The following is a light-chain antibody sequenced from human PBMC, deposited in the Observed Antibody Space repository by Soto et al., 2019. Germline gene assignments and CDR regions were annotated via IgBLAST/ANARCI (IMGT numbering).Light chain of an antibody. J-gene: IGKJ5*01. Sequence: DIRMTQSPASLSASVGDRVTVTCRASQDIRYYLNWYQQKTGQAPKLLIYDASQLETGVPSRFSGSGSGTDFTFTINSLQPEDIGTYYCQRYNSFPITFGQGTRLEIK. CDR2: DAS. CDR3: QRYNSFPIT. V-gene: IGKV1-33*01. CDR1: QDIRYY.